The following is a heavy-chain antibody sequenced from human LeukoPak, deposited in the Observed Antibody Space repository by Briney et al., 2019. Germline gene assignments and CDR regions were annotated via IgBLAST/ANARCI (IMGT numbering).Heavy chain of an antibody. CDR3: AREQTIDY. Sequence: GGSLRLSCAASGFTFSSSSMNWVRQAPGKGLEWVSYISSSSTIYYADSVKGRFTISRDNAKNSLYLQMNSLRAEDTAVYYCAREQTIDYWGQGTLVTVSS. V-gene: IGHV3-48*04. J-gene: IGHJ4*02. CDR2: ISSSSTI. CDR1: GFTFSSSS. D-gene: IGHD1/OR15-1a*01.